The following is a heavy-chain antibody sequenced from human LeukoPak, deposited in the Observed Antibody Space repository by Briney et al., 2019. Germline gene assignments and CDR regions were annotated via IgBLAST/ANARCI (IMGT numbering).Heavy chain of an antibody. CDR2: IYYSGST. V-gene: IGHV4-59*01. CDR3: ARTRIPNAFDI. D-gene: IGHD3-3*01. J-gene: IGHJ3*02. Sequence: SETLSLTCTVSGGSISSYYWSWIRQPPGKGLEWIGYIYYSGSTNYNPSLKRRVTISVDTSKNQFSPKLSSVTAADTAVYYCARTRIPNAFDIWGQGTMVTVSS. CDR1: GGSISSYY.